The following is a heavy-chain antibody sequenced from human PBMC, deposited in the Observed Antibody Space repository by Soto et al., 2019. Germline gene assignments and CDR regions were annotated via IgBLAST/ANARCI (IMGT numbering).Heavy chain of an antibody. V-gene: IGHV1-69*13. CDR2: IIPIFGTA. CDR1: GGTFSSYA. CDR3: ARGSRVVVVAATLIPNFPFDY. Sequence: ASVKVSCKASGGTFSSYAISWVRQAPGQGLEWMGGIIPIFGTANYAQKFQGRVTITADESTSTAYMELSSLRSEDTAVYYCARGSRVVVVAATLIPNFPFDYWGQGTLVTVSS. D-gene: IGHD2-15*01. J-gene: IGHJ4*02.